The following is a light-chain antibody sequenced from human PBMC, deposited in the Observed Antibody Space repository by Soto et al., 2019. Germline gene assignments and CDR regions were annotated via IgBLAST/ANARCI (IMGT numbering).Light chain of an antibody. CDR2: GAS. J-gene: IGKJ1*01. V-gene: IGKV3-20*01. CDR1: QSVSSSY. Sequence: EIVLTQSPGTLSLSPGERATLSCRASQSVSSSYLAWYQHKPGQAPRLLIFGASNRATGIPDRFSGSGSGTDFTLTISRLEPEDFAVYYCQQYNNWPQTFGQGTKVDIK. CDR3: QQYNNWPQT.